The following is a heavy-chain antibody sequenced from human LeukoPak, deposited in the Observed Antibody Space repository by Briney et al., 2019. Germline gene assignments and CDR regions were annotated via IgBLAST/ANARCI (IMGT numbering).Heavy chain of an antibody. CDR2: ISGSGGST. J-gene: IGHJ6*02. CDR3: AKDAYCSGGSCYSPYYYYGMDV. V-gene: IGHV3-23*01. D-gene: IGHD2-15*01. CDR1: GFTFSSYA. Sequence: QTGGSLRLSCAASGFTFSSYAMSWVRQAPGKGLEWVSAISGSGGSTYYADSVKGRFTISRDNSKNTLYLQMNSLRAEDTAVYYCAKDAYCSGGSCYSPYYYYGMDVWGQGTTVTVSS.